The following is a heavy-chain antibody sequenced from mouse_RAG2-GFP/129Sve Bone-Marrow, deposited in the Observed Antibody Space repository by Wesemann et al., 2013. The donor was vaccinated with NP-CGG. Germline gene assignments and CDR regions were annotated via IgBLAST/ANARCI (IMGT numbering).Heavy chain of an antibody. CDR2: IRNKANGYTT. V-gene: IGHV7-3*02. CDR3: ARGGWLLFAY. CDR1: GFTFTDYY. Sequence: LVQPGGSLRLSCATSGFTFTDYYMSWVRQPPGKALEWLGFIRNKANGYTTEYSASVKGRFTISRDNSQSILYLQMNTLRAEDSATYYCARGGWLLFAYWGQGTLVTVSA. D-gene: IGHD2-3*01. J-gene: IGHJ3*01.